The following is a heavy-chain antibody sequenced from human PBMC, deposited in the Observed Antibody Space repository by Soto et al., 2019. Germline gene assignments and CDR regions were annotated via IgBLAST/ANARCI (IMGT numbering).Heavy chain of an antibody. V-gene: IGHV1-69*13. CDR3: ARERGSYSIYYFDY. CDR1: GGTFSSYA. CDR2: IIPIFGTA. Sequence: ASVKVCCKASGGTFSSYAIRWVRQAHGQGLEWMGGIIPIFGTANYAQKFQGRVTITADESTSTAYMELSSLRSEDTAVYYCARERGSYSIYYFDYWGQGTLVTVSS. D-gene: IGHD1-26*01. J-gene: IGHJ4*02.